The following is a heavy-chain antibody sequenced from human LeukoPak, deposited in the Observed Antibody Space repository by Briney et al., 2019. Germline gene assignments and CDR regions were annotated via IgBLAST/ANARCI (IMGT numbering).Heavy chain of an antibody. D-gene: IGHD6-13*01. J-gene: IGHJ4*02. V-gene: IGHV4-39*07. Sequence: SETLSLTCTVSGGSISSSSYYWGWIRQPPGKGLEWIGSIYYSGSTYYNPSLKSRVTISVDTSKNQFSLKLSSVTAADTAVYYCATGVHGIAAAGDYYFDYWGQGTLVTVSS. CDR2: IYYSGST. CDR3: ATGVHGIAAAGDYYFDY. CDR1: GGSISSSSYY.